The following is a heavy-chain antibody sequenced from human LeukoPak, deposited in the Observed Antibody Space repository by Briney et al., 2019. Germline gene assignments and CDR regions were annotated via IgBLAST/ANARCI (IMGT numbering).Heavy chain of an antibody. CDR1: GYTFTDYY. V-gene: IGHV1-2*02. CDR2: INLNSRGT. J-gene: IGHJ4*02. CDR3: ATGQIHRVDF. Sequence: ASVKVSCKASGYTFTDYYMHWVRQAPGQGLEWMGWINLNSRGTNYAQKFQGRVTMTRDTSISTAYMELNRLRSDDTAVYYCATGQIHRVDFWGQGTLVTVSS. D-gene: IGHD1-14*01.